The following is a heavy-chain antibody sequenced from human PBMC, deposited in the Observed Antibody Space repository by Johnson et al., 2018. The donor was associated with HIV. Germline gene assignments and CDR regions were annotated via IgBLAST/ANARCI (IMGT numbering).Heavy chain of an antibody. D-gene: IGHD5-24*01. J-gene: IGHJ3*02. CDR1: GFTFSSYG. V-gene: IGHV3-30*14. Sequence: QVQLVESGGGVVQPGRSLRLSCAASGFTFSSYGLHWVRQAPGMGLAWMAVIYYDGSNKYYADSVKGRFTISRANYKNMLYLQLNSLRAEDTAVYYCARDGRQLATRGSFDIWGQGTVVTVSS. CDR2: IYYDGSNK. CDR3: ARDGRQLATRGSFDI.